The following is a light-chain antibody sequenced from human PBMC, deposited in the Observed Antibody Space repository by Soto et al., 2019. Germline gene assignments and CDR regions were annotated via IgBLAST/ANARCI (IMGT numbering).Light chain of an antibody. CDR1: QDIGHF. CDR3: QKCKVAPFT. Sequence: DIQMTQSPSTLSASVGDRVTITCRASQDIGHFVAWYQQKPGTVPKLLIYAASTLQSGVPSRCSGRGAGTDFTRTISSLQPEDVATYDCQKCKVAPFTVGGGTKVEIK. CDR2: AAS. V-gene: IGKV1-27*01. J-gene: IGKJ4*01.